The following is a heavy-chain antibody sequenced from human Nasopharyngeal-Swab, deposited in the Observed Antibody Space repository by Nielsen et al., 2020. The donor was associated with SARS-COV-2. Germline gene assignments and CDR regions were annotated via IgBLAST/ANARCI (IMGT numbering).Heavy chain of an antibody. J-gene: IGHJ4*02. Sequence: ASVKVSCKASGYTFTSYYMHWVRQAPGQGLEWMGIINPSGGSTSYAQKFQGRVTMTRDTSTSTVYMELSSLRSEDTAVYYCATQRDEMATSSSLGYWGQGTLVTVSS. CDR2: INPSGGST. V-gene: IGHV1-46*01. CDR3: ATQRDEMATSSSLGY. D-gene: IGHD5-24*01. CDR1: GYTFTSYY.